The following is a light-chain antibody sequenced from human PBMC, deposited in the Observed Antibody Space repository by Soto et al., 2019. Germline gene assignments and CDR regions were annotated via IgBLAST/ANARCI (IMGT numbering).Light chain of an antibody. CDR1: SSDVGAYKF. Sequence: QSALTQPASVSGSPGQSITIFCSGTSSDVGAYKFVSWYRHHPGKAPQVMIYEVSNRPSGVSNRFSGSKSGNTASLTISGLQPEDGGDYYCSSYTSTSTPWVFGGGTKLTVL. J-gene: IGLJ3*02. CDR3: SSYTSTSTPWV. V-gene: IGLV2-14*01. CDR2: EVS.